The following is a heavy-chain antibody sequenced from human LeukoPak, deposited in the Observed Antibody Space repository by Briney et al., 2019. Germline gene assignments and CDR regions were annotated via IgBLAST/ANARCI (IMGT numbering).Heavy chain of an antibody. D-gene: IGHD2/OR15-2a*01. CDR1: GFTFSTYA. Sequence: GGCLRLSCAASGFTFSTYAISWVRQAPGKGLDWVSSISGGGNTYYSESVRGRFTVSRDNSKSTVYLQMNSLRAEDTAVYYRANQVGGIFAFDVWGQGTMDSVSS. J-gene: IGHJ3*01. CDR3: ANQVGGIFAFDV. V-gene: IGHV3-23*01. CDR2: ISGGGNT.